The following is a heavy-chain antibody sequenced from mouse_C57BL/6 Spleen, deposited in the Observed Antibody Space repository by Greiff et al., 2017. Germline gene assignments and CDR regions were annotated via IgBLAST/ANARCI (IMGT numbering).Heavy chain of an antibody. V-gene: IGHV1-64*01. Sequence: QVQLQQPGAELVKPGASVKLSCKASGYTFTSYWMHWVKQRPGQGLEWIGMIHPNSGSTNYNEKFKSKATLTVDKSSSTAYMQLSSLTSEDSAVYYCARSADYSNYGRVLAMDYWGQGTSVTVSS. CDR1: GYTFTSYW. J-gene: IGHJ4*01. D-gene: IGHD2-5*01. CDR3: ARSADYSNYGRVLAMDY. CDR2: IHPNSGST.